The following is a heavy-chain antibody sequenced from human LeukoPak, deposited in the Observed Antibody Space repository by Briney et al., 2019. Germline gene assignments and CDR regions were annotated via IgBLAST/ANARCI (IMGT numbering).Heavy chain of an antibody. V-gene: IGHV3-23*01. CDR1: GFTFSSYA. CDR2: VSGSGSST. CDR3: AKGVELQGRFYFDY. D-gene: IGHD1-26*01. Sequence: GGSLRLSCTASGFTFSSYAMFWVRQAPGNGLKWVSTVSGSGSSTYYADSVKGRFTISRDNSKNTLYLQMNSLRAEDTAVYYCAKGVELQGRFYFDYWGQGTLVTVSS. J-gene: IGHJ4*02.